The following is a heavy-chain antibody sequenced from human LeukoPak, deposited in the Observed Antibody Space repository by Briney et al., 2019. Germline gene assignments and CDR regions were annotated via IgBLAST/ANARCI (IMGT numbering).Heavy chain of an antibody. Sequence: GGSLRLSCAASGFTFSSYGMHWFRQAPGKGLEWVAVIWYDGSNKYYADSVKGRFTISRDNSKNTLYLQMNSLRAEDTAVYYCAKDLNDYGDPDAFDIWGQGTMVTVSS. D-gene: IGHD4-17*01. CDR3: AKDLNDYGDPDAFDI. CDR2: IWYDGSNK. J-gene: IGHJ3*02. CDR1: GFTFSSYG. V-gene: IGHV3-33*06.